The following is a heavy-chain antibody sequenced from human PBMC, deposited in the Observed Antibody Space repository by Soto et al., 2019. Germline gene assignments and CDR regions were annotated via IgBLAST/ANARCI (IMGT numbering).Heavy chain of an antibody. CDR3: ARDLAAAAY. J-gene: IGHJ4*02. V-gene: IGHV1-46*01. CDR2: INPLPTSGST. D-gene: IGHD6-13*01. Sequence: QVQLVQSGAEVKKPGASVKASCKASGYIFTNYYIHWVRQAPGQGLEWMAIINPLPTSGSTNYAQKFQGRVTVTRDTSTGTVYLELSSLRSDDTAVYDCARDLAAAAYWGQGTLVTVSS. CDR1: GYIFTNYY.